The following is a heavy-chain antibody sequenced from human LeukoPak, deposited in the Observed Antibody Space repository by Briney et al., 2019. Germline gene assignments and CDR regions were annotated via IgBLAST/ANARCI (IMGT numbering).Heavy chain of an antibody. J-gene: IGHJ4*02. CDR3: ARDLRRFAAYYFDY. CDR2: ISGSGGST. CDR1: GFTFSSYA. V-gene: IGHV3-23*01. D-gene: IGHD5/OR15-5a*01. Sequence: PGGSLRLSCAASGFTFSSYAMSWVRQAPGKGLEWVSAISGSGGSTYYADSVKGRFTISRDNSKNTLYLQTNSLRAEDTAVYYCARDLRRFAAYYFDYWGQGTLVTVSS.